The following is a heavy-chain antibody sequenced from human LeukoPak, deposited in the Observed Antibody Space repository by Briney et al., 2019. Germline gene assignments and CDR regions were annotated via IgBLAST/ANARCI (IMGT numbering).Heavy chain of an antibody. CDR3: ARGKVSSGYYYYFDY. D-gene: IGHD3-22*01. CDR1: GGSFSGYY. Sequence: SETLSLTCAVSGGSFSGYYWSWLRQPPGKGLEWLGEINHSGSTNYNPSLKSRVTISVDTSKNQFSLKLSSVTAADTAVYYCARGKVSSGYYYYFDYWGQGTLVTVSS. CDR2: INHSGST. J-gene: IGHJ4*02. V-gene: IGHV4-34*01.